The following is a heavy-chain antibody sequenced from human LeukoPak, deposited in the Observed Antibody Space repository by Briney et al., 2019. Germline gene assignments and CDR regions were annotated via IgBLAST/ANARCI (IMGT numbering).Heavy chain of an antibody. Sequence: PSETLSLTCSVSGGSISTYYWSWIRRPPGKGLEWIGNIYYSGSTNYNPSLKSRVTISVDTSKNQFSLKLSSVTAAGTAVYYCARANYFDFWGQGTLVTVSS. CDR2: IYYSGST. CDR1: GGSISTYY. J-gene: IGHJ4*02. V-gene: IGHV4-59*01. CDR3: ARANYFDF.